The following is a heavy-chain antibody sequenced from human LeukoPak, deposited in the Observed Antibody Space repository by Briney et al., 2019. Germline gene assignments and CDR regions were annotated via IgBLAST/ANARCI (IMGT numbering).Heavy chain of an antibody. CDR1: GFTFSSYG. CDR2: IWYDGSNK. V-gene: IGHV3-33*01. J-gene: IGHJ6*03. CDR3: ARGITSFWSGYYNGAGDYYYMDV. Sequence: GGSLRLSCAASGFTFSSYGMPWVRQAPGKGLEWVAVIWYDGSNKYYADSVKGRFTISRDNSKNTLYLQMNSLRAEDTAVYYCARGITSFWSGYYNGAGDYYYMDVWGKGTTVTVSS. D-gene: IGHD3-3*01.